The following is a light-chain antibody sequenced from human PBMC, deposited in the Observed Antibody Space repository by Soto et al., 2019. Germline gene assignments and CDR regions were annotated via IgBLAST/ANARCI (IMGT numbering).Light chain of an antibody. V-gene: IGKV1-5*03. Sequence: DIQMTQSPSTLSASVGDRVTITCRASQSITTWLAWYQQKPGKAPKLLIYKATNLKSGVPSRFSGSGSGTEFSLIINSLQPEDFAIYYCQQYNDYQYTFGQGTKLEIK. CDR2: KAT. CDR3: QQYNDYQYT. J-gene: IGKJ2*01. CDR1: QSITTW.